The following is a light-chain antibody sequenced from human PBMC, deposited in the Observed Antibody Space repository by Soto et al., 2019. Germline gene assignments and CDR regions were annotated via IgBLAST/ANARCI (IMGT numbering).Light chain of an antibody. CDR3: QTWATGIPV. CDR2: LNNDGSH. CDR1: SGHSSYA. J-gene: IGLJ3*02. Sequence: QSVLTQSPSASASLGASVRLTCTLSSGHSSYAIAWHQQQPEKGPRYLMKLNNDGSHSKGDGVPDRFSGSSSGAERFLTISSLQSEDEADYYCQTWATGIPVFGGGTKLTVL. V-gene: IGLV4-69*01.